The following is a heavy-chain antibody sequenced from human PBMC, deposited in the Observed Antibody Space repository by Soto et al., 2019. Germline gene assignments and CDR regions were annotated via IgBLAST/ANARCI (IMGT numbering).Heavy chain of an antibody. CDR3: ARGDMIFGVAATHNWFDP. D-gene: IGHD3-3*01. CDR2: IYHSGST. J-gene: IGHJ5*02. V-gene: IGHV4-38-2*01. Sequence: SETLSLTCAVSGYSISSGYYWGWIRQPPGKGLEWIGSIYHSGSTYYNPSLKSRVTISVDTSKNQFSLKLSSVTAADTAVYYCARGDMIFGVAATHNWFDPGGQGTLLT. CDR1: GYSISSGYY.